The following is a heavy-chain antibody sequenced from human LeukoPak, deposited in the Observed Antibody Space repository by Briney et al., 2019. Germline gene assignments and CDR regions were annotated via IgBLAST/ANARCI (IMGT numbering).Heavy chain of an antibody. J-gene: IGHJ4*02. V-gene: IGHV4-59*01. CDR1: GGSISSYY. Sequence: KSSETLSLTCTVSGGSISSYYWSWIRQPPGKGLEWIGYIYYSGSTNYNPSLKSRVTISVDTSKNQFSLKLSSVTAADTAVYYCARDLRGYYFDYWGQGTLVPVSS. CDR3: ARDLRGYYFDY. CDR2: IYYSGST.